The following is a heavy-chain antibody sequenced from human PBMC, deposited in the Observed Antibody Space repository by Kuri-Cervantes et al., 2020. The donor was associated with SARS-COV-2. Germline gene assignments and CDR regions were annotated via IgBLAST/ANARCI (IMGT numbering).Heavy chain of an antibody. V-gene: IGHV4-34*01. CDR2: INHSGST. CDR1: GGSFTNSY. Sequence: SETLSLTCAVYGGSFTNSYWSWIRQPPGKGLEWIGEINHSGSTNYNPSLKSRVTISVDTSKNQLSLKLSSVTAADTAVYYCARPGGFLDVWGQGTPVTVSS. D-gene: IGHD4-23*01. J-gene: IGHJ6*02. CDR3: ARPGGFLDV.